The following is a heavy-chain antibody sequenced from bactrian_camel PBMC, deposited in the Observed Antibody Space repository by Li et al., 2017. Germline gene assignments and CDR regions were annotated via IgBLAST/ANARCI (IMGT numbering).Heavy chain of an antibody. CDR2: IGSTGST. CDR1: GYTYCM. CDR3: AAHPSGSCFFAGLRLSDY. V-gene: IGHV3S53*01. D-gene: IGHD1*01. Sequence: HVQLVESGGGLVQPGGSLRLSCVASGYTYCMAWFRQAPGKEREGVALIGSTGSTSYADSVKGRFTISQDNGKNSLYLQMISLKPEDTAMYYCAAHPSGSCFFAGLRLSDYWGQGTQVTVS. J-gene: IGHJ4*01.